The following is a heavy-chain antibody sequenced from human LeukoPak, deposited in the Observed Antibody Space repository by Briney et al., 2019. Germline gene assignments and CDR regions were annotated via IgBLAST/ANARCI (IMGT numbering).Heavy chain of an antibody. CDR1: GGSIGSYY. CDR2: IYYSGST. CDR3: AREFWSGYYDY. Sequence: SETLSLTCTVSGGSIGSYYWSWIRQPPGKGLEWIGYIYYSGSTNYNPSLKSRVTISVDTSKNQFSLKLSSVTAAGTAVYYCAREFWSGYYDYWGQGTLVTVSS. D-gene: IGHD3-3*01. V-gene: IGHV4-59*01. J-gene: IGHJ4*02.